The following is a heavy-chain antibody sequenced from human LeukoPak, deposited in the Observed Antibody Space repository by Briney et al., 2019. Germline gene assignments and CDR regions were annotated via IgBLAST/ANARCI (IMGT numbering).Heavy chain of an antibody. Sequence: PGGSLRLSCAASGFAVSSSYMTWVRQPPGKGLQWLSFIYTGGDTYYADPVKGRFTISRDDSKNTVYLQMNSLRAEDTAVYYCARDPETTTDFGLDVWGQGTTVTVS. V-gene: IGHV3-66*01. CDR2: IYTGGDT. CDR1: GFAVSSSY. CDR3: ARDPETTTDFGLDV. D-gene: IGHD4-17*01. J-gene: IGHJ6*02.